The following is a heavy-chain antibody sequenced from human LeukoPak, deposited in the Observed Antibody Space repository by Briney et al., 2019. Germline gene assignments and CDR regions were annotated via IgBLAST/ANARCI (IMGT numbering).Heavy chain of an antibody. D-gene: IGHD1-14*01. CDR1: GASISSSTYD. Sequence: SQTLSLTCTVSGASISSSTYDWGWIRQPPGKGLEWIGSMYYRGNIYYNPSLKSRVTISVATSENQLSLKLSSVTAADTAVYYCARDHVRFIRRRNNVFDIWGQGTMVTVSS. J-gene: IGHJ3*02. CDR2: MYYRGNI. V-gene: IGHV4-39*07. CDR3: ARDHVRFIRRRNNVFDI.